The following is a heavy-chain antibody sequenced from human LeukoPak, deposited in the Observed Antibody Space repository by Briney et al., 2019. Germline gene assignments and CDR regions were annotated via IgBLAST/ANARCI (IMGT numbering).Heavy chain of an antibody. Sequence: SETLSLTCTVSGVSISSSSYYWGWLRQPPGKGLEWIGSIYYSGSTYYNPSLKSRVTISVDTSKNQFSLKLSSVTAADTAVYYCARVQVGATLFDYWGQGTLVTVSS. D-gene: IGHD1-26*01. J-gene: IGHJ4*02. CDR1: GVSISSSSYY. V-gene: IGHV4-39*07. CDR3: ARVQVGATLFDY. CDR2: IYYSGST.